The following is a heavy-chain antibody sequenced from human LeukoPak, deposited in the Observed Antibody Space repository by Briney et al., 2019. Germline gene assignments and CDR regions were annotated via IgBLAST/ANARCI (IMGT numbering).Heavy chain of an antibody. Sequence: SETLSLTCTVSGGSISSGSYYWGWIRQPPGKGLEWIGIIYYSGSTYYNPSLKSRVTISVDTSKNQFSLKLSSVTAADTAVYYCARRHYYGSAYDYWGQGTLVTVSS. D-gene: IGHD3-10*01. J-gene: IGHJ4*02. CDR2: IYYSGST. CDR3: ARRHYYGSAYDY. CDR1: GGSISSGSYY. V-gene: IGHV4-39*01.